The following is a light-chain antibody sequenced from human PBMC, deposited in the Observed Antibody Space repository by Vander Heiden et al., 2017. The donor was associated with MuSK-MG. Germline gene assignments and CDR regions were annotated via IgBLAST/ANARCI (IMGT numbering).Light chain of an antibody. J-gene: IGKJ5*01. CDR2: LGS. V-gene: IGKV2-28*01. Sequence: DIVMTQSPLSLPVTPGEPASISSRSSQRLLHSNGYNYLDWYLQKPGQSAQLLIYLGSTRASGGPDRFSGSGSGTDYTLKISRVEAEDVWVYYCMQALKTPPITFGQGTRLEIK. CDR1: QRLLHSNGYNY. CDR3: MQALKTPPIT.